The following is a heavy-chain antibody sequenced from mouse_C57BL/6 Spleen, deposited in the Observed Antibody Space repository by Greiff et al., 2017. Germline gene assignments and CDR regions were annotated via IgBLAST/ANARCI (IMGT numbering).Heavy chain of an antibody. V-gene: IGHV1-55*01. CDR2: IYPGSGST. Sequence: QVQLQQPGAELVKPGASVKMSCKASGYTFTSYWITWVKQRPGQGLEWIGDIYPGSGSTNYNEKFKSKATLTVDTSSSTAYMQLSSLTSADSAFYYCARGVYYYGSRYYFDCWGQGTTLTVSS. D-gene: IGHD1-1*01. CDR1: GYTFTSYW. J-gene: IGHJ2*01. CDR3: ARGVYYYGSRYYFDC.